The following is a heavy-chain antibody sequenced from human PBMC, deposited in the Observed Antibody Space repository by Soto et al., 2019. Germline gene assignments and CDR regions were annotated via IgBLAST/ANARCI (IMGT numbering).Heavy chain of an antibody. Sequence: GGSLRLSCAASGFTFSSYGMHWVRQAPGKGLEWVAVISYDGSNKYYADSVKGRFTISRDNSKNTLYLQMNSLRAEDTAVYYCAKPGGIIAAAGAAEYFQHWGQGTLVTVSS. V-gene: IGHV3-30*18. J-gene: IGHJ1*01. CDR3: AKPGGIIAAAGAAEYFQH. D-gene: IGHD6-13*01. CDR2: ISYDGSNK. CDR1: GFTFSSYG.